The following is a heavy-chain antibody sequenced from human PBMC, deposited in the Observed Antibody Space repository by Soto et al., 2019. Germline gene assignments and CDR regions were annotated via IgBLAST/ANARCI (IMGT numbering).Heavy chain of an antibody. CDR3: ARGNDGLGYCTNGVCTPLYYYYGMDV. CDR2: IRSNGGST. CDR1: GFTFSSYA. J-gene: IGHJ6*02. D-gene: IGHD2-8*01. V-gene: IGHV3-64*01. Sequence: GGSLRLSWAASGFTFSSYAMHWVRQAPGKGLEYVSAIRSNGGSTYYANSVKGRFTISRDNSKNTLYLQMGSLRAEDMAVYYCARGNDGLGYCTNGVCTPLYYYYGMDVWGQGTTVTVSS.